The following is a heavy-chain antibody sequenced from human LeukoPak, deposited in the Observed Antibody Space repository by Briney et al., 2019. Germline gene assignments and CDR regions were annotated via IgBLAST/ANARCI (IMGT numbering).Heavy chain of an antibody. CDR1: GGSISSSSYY. V-gene: IGHV4-39*07. Sequence: SETLSLTRTVSGGSISSSSYYWGWIRQPPGKGLEWIGSIYYSGSTYYNPSLKSRVTISVDRSKNQFSLKLSSVTAADTAVYYCASEYCSGGSCYSDYWGQGTLVTVSS. J-gene: IGHJ4*03. CDR2: IYYSGST. CDR3: ASEYCSGGSCYSDY. D-gene: IGHD2-15*01.